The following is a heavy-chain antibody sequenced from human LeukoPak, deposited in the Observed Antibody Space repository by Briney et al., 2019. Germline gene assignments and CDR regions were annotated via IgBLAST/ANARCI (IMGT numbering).Heavy chain of an antibody. D-gene: IGHD3-22*01. CDR1: GGTFISYA. V-gene: IGHV1-69*13. CDR2: IIPIFGTA. Sequence: SVKVSCKASGGTFISYAISWVRQAPGQGLEWMGGIIPIFGTANYAQKFQGRVTITADESTSTAYMELSSLRSEDTAVYYCASSGYYRHYFDYWGQGTLVTVSS. CDR3: ASSGYYRHYFDY. J-gene: IGHJ4*02.